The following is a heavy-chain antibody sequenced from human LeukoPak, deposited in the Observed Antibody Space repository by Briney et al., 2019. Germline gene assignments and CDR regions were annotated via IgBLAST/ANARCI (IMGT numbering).Heavy chain of an antibody. CDR2: IYYSGST. V-gene: IGHV4-59*01. CDR3: ARNTYYYGSGSYFPDAFDI. CDR1: GGSISSYY. D-gene: IGHD3-10*01. Sequence: SETLSLTCTVSGGSISSYYWSWIRQPPGKGLEWIGYIYYSGSTNYNPSLTSRVTISVDTSKNQFSLKLSSVTAADTAVYYCARNTYYYGSGSYFPDAFDIWGQGTMVTVSS. J-gene: IGHJ3*02.